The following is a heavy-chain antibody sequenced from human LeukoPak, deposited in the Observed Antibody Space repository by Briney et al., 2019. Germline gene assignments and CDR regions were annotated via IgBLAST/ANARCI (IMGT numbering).Heavy chain of an antibody. J-gene: IGHJ4*02. CDR1: GGSFSGYY. V-gene: IGHV4-34*01. D-gene: IGHD5-18*01. Sequence: PSETLSLTCAVYGGSFSGYYWSWIRQPPGKGLEWIGEINHSGSTNYNPSLKSRVTISVDTSKNQFSLKLSSVTAADTAVYYCARGGRGYLSYGYDYWGQGTLVTVSS. CDR2: INHSGST. CDR3: ARGGRGYLSYGYDY.